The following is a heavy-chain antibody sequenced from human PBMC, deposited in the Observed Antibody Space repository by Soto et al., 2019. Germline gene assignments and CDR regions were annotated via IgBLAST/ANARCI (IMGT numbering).Heavy chain of an antibody. V-gene: IGHV3-23*01. CDR2: ISGSGGRT. J-gene: IGHJ5*02. CDR3: AKNGSP. Sequence: GGSLRLSCAASGFTVSSYTMNWVRQAPGKGLEWVSTISGSGGRTYYADSVKGRFTISRDDSKNTLYLQVNSLRVEDTAVYYCAKNGSPWGQGTLVIVSS. CDR1: GFTVSSYT. D-gene: IGHD2-2*03.